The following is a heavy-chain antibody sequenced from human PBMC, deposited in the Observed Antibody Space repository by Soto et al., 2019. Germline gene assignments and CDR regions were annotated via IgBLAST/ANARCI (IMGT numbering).Heavy chain of an antibody. CDR3: VRGGYVHAFDY. J-gene: IGHJ4*02. CDR2: IYYSGNT. D-gene: IGHD5-12*01. V-gene: IGHV4-59*01. Sequence: PSETLSLTCTVSGGSISYYYWGWIRQPPGKGLEWIGSIYYSGNTHYNPSLNSRVTISVDTHMNQLSLTLDSVNAVDSAVYYCVRGGYVHAFDYWGQGALVTVSS. CDR1: GGSISYYY.